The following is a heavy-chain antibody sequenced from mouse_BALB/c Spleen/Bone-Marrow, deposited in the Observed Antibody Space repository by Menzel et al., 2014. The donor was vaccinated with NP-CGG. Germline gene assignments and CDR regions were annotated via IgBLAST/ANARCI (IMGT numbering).Heavy chain of an antibody. J-gene: IGHJ3*01. V-gene: IGHV4-1*02. D-gene: IGHD1-1*01. CDR2: INPDSSTI. CDR3: ARLSYYRRFAY. Sequence: EVKLLESGGGLVQPGGSLKLSCAASGFDFSRYWMSWVRQAPGKGLEWIGEINPDSSTINYTPSLKDKFIISRDNAKNTLYLQMSKVRSKDTALYYCARLSYYRRFAYWGQGTLVTVSA. CDR1: GFDFSRYW.